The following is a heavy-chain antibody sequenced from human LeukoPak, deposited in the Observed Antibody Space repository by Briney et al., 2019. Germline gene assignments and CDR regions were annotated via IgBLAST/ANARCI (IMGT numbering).Heavy chain of an antibody. J-gene: IGHJ4*02. CDR2: IKSKTDGGTT. V-gene: IGHV3-15*01. CDR1: GFTFSNAW. Sequence: GGSLRLSCAASGFTFSNAWMSWVRQAPGKGLEWVGRIKSKTDGGTTDYAAPVKDRFTISRDDSKNALYLRMNSLKTEDTAVYYCITVGANSRDLDYWGQGTLVTVSS. D-gene: IGHD1-26*01. CDR3: ITVGANSRDLDY.